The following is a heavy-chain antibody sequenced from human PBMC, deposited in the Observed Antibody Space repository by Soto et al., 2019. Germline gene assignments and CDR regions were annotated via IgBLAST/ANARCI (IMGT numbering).Heavy chain of an antibody. CDR2: INTDGLS. CDR3: ARVPVAVAATEDYYGLDV. D-gene: IGHD2-15*01. J-gene: IGHJ6*02. CDR1: GVSITSYY. V-gene: IGHV4-4*07. Sequence: SETLSLTCSVSGVSITSYYWSWIRQSAGGGLEWMGRINTDGLSTYSPSFKSRLTMSLDTSRNQVSLRLISVTAADTAVYFCARVPVAVAATEDYYGLDVWGQGTTVTVSS.